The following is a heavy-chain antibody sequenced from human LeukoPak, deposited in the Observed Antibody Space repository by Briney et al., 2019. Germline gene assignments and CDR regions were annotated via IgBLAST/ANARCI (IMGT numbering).Heavy chain of an antibody. V-gene: IGHV3-23*01. D-gene: IGHD6-13*01. J-gene: IGHJ4*02. CDR2: IGGSGGTI. Sequence: GGSLRLSCAASGFTFSTYAMNWVRQAPGKGLEWVSTIGGSGGTIFYADSVKGRFTISRDNSMNTLYLQMNSLTAEDTAVYYCAKDRTRSSWGQGTLVTVSP. CDR3: AKDRTRSS. CDR1: GFTFSTYA.